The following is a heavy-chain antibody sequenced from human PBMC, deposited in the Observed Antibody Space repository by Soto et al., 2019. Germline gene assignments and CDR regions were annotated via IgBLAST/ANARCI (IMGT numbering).Heavy chain of an antibody. D-gene: IGHD2-21*02. J-gene: IGHJ5*02. CDR2: ISGSGGST. V-gene: IGHV3-23*01. Sequence: GGSLRLSCAASGFTFSSYAMSWVRQAPGKGLEWVSAISGSGGSTYYADSVKGRFTISRDNSKNTLYLQMNSLRAEDTAVYYCAKDRAYCGGDCYSGNWFDPWGQGALVTVSS. CDR1: GFTFSSYA. CDR3: AKDRAYCGGDCYSGNWFDP.